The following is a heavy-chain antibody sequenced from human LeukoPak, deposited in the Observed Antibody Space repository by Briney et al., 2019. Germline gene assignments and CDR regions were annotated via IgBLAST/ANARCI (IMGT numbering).Heavy chain of an antibody. V-gene: IGHV5-51*01. D-gene: IGHD2-15*01. Sequence: GESLKISCKGSGYSFTSYWIGWVRQTPGKGLEWMGIIYPGDSDTRYSPSFQGQVTISVDESISTAYLQWNSLKASDTAMYYCARHNHCRGQSCYSLYYYYGMDVWGQGTTVTVSS. CDR1: GYSFTSYW. CDR2: IYPGDSDT. CDR3: ARHNHCRGQSCYSLYYYYGMDV. J-gene: IGHJ6*02.